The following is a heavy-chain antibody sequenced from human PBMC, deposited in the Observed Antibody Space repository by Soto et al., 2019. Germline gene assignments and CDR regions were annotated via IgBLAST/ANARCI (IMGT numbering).Heavy chain of an antibody. V-gene: IGHV4-4*07. J-gene: IGHJ6*02. Sequence: SETLSLTCTVSGGSISSYYWSWIRQPAGKGLEWIGRIYTRGSTNYNPSLKSRVTMSVDTSKNQFSLKPSSVTAADTAVYYCARDERYYDFWSGYSYFYYGMDVWGQGTTVTVSS. CDR1: GGSISSYY. CDR3: ARDERYYDFWSGYSYFYYGMDV. D-gene: IGHD3-3*01. CDR2: IYTRGST.